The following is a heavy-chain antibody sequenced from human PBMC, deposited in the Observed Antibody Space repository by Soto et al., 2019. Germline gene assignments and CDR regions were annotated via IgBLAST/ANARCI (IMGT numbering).Heavy chain of an antibody. J-gene: IGHJ6*02. CDR1: GFTFSSYG. D-gene: IGHD4-4*01. Sequence: GGSLRLSCAASGFTFSSYGMHWVRQAPGKGLEWVAVISYDGSNKYYADSVKGRFTISRDNSKNTLYLQMNSLRAEDTAVYYCAKDWSADYKRFSAYYYGMDVWGQGTTVTVSS. CDR3: AKDWSADYKRFSAYYYGMDV. V-gene: IGHV3-30*18. CDR2: ISYDGSNK.